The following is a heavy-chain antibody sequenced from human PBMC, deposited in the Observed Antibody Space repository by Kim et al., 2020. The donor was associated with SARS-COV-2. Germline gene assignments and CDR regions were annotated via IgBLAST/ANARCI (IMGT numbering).Heavy chain of an antibody. CDR2: IRRKADGGTT. J-gene: IGHJ5*02. Sequence: GGSLRLSCAASGFTFSNAGMSWVRHVPGKGLEWVGRIRRKADGGTTDYAAPVKGRFTISRDDSENTLFLQMNSLKIEDTAVYYCTTEGYYGSGRFDPWGQGTLVTVSS. D-gene: IGHD3-10*01. CDR1: GFTFSNAG. V-gene: IGHV3-15*01. CDR3: TTEGYYGSGRFDP.